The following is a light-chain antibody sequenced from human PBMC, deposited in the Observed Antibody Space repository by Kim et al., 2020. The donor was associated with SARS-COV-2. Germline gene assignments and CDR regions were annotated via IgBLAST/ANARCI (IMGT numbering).Light chain of an antibody. CDR2: GKN. J-gene: IGLJ2*01. CDR1: SLRSYY. V-gene: IGLV3-19*01. Sequence: ALGQKVRITCQGDSLRSYYASWYQQKPGQAPVLVIYGKNNRPSGIPDRFSGSSSGNTASLTITGAQAEDEADYYCNSRDSSGIHVVFGGGTQLTVL. CDR3: NSRDSSGIHVV.